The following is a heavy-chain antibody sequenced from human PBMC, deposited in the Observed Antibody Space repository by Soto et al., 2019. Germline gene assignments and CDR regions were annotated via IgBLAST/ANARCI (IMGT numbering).Heavy chain of an antibody. CDR1: GYTFTSYA. D-gene: IGHD3-22*01. V-gene: IGHV1-3*01. CDR2: INASNGNT. CDR3: ARDYYYDSSGYLLPLYYFDY. Sequence: GASVKVSCKASGYTFTSYAMHWVRQAPGQRLEWMGWINASNGNTKYSQKFQGRVTITRDTSASTAYMELSSLRSEDTAVYYCARDYYYDSSGYLLPLYYFDYWGQGTLVTVSS. J-gene: IGHJ4*02.